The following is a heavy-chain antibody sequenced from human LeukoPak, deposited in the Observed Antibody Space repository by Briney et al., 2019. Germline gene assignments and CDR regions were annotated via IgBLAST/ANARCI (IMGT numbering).Heavy chain of an antibody. D-gene: IGHD7-27*01. V-gene: IGHV1-2*02. CDR1: RYTFTGYS. CDR3: AAAPITGETNYYYYYYMDV. CDR2: INPNSGDT. J-gene: IGHJ6*03. Sequence: ASVKVSCKASRYTFTGYSMHWVRQAPGQRLEWTGWINPNSGDTHYAQKFQGRVTMTRDTSIGTAYMELSKLTSDDTALYYCAAAPITGETNYYYYYYMDVWGKGTAVTVSS.